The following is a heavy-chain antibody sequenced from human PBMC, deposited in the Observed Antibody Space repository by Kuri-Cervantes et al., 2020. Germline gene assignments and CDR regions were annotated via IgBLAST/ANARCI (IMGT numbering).Heavy chain of an antibody. CDR2: ISAYNGNT. Sequence: ASVKVSCKASGYTFTSYGISWVRQAPGQGLEWMGWISAYNGNTNYAQKLQGRVTMTTDTSTSTAYMELRSLRAEDTALYYCAKVNGSGSYLYWYFDLWGRGTLVTVSS. D-gene: IGHD3-10*01. V-gene: IGHV1-18*01. J-gene: IGHJ2*01. CDR3: AKVNGSGSYLYWYFDL. CDR1: GYTFTSYG.